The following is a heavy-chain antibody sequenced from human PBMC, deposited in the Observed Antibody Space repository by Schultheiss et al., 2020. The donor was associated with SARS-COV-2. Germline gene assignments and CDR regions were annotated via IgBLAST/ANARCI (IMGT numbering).Heavy chain of an antibody. CDR1: GGSISSGDYY. D-gene: IGHD2-2*01. J-gene: IGHJ5*02. V-gene: IGHV4-61*08. CDR3: ARDPDDCSSTSCYSTRSPQADP. CDR2: IYYSGST. Sequence: SETLSLTCTVSGGSISSGDYYWSWIRQPPGKGLEWIGYIYYSGSTSYNPSLKSRVTISVDTSKNQFSLKLSSVTAADTAVYYCARDPDDCSSTSCYSTRSPQADPWGQGTLVTVSS.